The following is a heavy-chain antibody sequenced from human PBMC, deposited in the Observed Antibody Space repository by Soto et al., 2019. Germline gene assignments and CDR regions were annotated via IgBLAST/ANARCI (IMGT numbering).Heavy chain of an antibody. V-gene: IGHV1-69*06. D-gene: IGHD2-15*01. CDR2: INPMFGST. Sequence: QVQLGQSGAEVKKPGSSVRVSCKAPEDTFNNYALNWVRQAPGQGLEWMGGINPMFGSTNYAQKFQGRVTITADKSTSTAYIELSSLKSEDTAAFYCARRTTVAADDAFDDWGQGTMVTVAS. CDR3: ARRTTVAADDAFDD. CDR1: EDTFNNYA. J-gene: IGHJ3*01.